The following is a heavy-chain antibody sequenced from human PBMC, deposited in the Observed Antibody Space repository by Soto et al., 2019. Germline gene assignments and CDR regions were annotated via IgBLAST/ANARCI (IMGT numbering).Heavy chain of an antibody. CDR2: IHYSGSR. CDR1: GASIGSYY. D-gene: IGHD4-17*01. J-gene: IGHJ4*02. Sequence: QVQLQESGPGLVKPSETLSLTCTVSGASIGSYYWSWMRQPPGKGLVWIGYIHYSGSRKYNPSLKSRVTIAIDTSTNQFSLRLSSVTAADTAVYYCARVGWTTVAYYFDYWGQGALVTVSS. CDR3: ARVGWTTVAYYFDY. V-gene: IGHV4-59*01.